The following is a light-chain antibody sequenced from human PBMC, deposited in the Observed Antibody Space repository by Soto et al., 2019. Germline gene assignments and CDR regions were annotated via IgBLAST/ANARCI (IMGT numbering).Light chain of an antibody. V-gene: IGKV1-5*03. CDR2: KAS. CDR3: QQYNSYPWT. J-gene: IGKJ1*01. CDR1: QSISSW. Sequence: DIPMTQPPSTLSASVGDRVTITCRASQSISSWLAWYQQKPGKAPKLLIYKASSLESGVPSRFSGSGSGTEFTLTISSRQPDDVATYYCQQYNSYPWTFGQGKKVEIK.